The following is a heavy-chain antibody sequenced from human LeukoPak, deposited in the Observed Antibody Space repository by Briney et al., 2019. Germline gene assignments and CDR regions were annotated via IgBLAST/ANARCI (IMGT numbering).Heavy chain of an antibody. D-gene: IGHD3-10*01. Sequence: GGSLRLSCAASGFTFDDYAMHWVRKAPGRGLEWVSGISWNSGSIGYADSVKGRFTISRDNAKNSLYLQMDSLRAEDTALYYCAKARAEYFQHWGQGTLVTVSS. CDR1: GFTFDDYA. CDR3: AKARAEYFQH. J-gene: IGHJ1*01. V-gene: IGHV3-9*01. CDR2: ISWNSGSI.